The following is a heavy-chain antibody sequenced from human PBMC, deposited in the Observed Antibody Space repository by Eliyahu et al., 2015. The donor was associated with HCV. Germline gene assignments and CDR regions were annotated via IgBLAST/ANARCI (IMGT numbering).Heavy chain of an antibody. CDR3: AREVGDGYNYGY. CDR2: INPNSGGT. CDR1: GYTFTDYY. J-gene: IGHJ4*02. V-gene: IGHV1-2*02. D-gene: IGHD5-24*01. Sequence: QVQLVQSGVEVKKPGASVKVSCKAXGYTFTDYYMHWVRQAPGQGLEWMGWINPNSGGTNYAQKFQGRVTMTRDTSISTAYMELSRLRSDDTAVYYCAREVGDGYNYGYWGQGTLVTVSS.